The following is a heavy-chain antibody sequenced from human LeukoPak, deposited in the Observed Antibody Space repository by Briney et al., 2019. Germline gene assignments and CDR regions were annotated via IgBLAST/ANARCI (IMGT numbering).Heavy chain of an antibody. CDR1: GFTFSSYW. Sequence: GGSLRLSCAASGFTFSSYWMSWVRQAPGKGLEWGANIKQDGSEKYYVDSVKGRFTISRDDAKSSLYLQMNSLRVEDTAVYYCAKEVTYGGAAFDVWGQGTTVTVSS. V-gene: IGHV3-7*01. D-gene: IGHD3-10*01. CDR3: AKEVTYGGAAFDV. J-gene: IGHJ3*01. CDR2: IKQDGSEK.